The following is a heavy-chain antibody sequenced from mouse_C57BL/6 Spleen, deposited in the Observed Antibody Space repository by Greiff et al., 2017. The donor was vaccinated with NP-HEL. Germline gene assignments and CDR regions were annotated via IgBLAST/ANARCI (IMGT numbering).Heavy chain of an antibody. D-gene: IGHD3-2*02. V-gene: IGHV1-55*01. CDR2: IYPGSGST. J-gene: IGHJ2*01. CDR3: AREGLRLHYFDY. Sequence: QVQLQQPGAELVKPGASVKMSCKASGYTFTSYWITWVKQRPGQGLEWIGDIYPGSGSTNYNEKFKSKATLTVDTSSSTAYMQLSSLTSEDSAVYYCAREGLRLHYFDYWGQGTTLTVSS. CDR1: GYTFTSYW.